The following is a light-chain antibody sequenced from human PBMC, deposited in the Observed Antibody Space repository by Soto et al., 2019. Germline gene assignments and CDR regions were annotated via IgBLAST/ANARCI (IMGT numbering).Light chain of an antibody. CDR3: LQDYSYPRT. CDR1: QAISID. Sequence: AIQMTQSPSSLSASVGDRVTITCRASQAISIDVGWYQQKPGEAPKLVIYAASRLQSGVPSRFSGSGSATDFTLTISSLQPEDSATYYCLQDYSYPRTFGQGTKVAIK. V-gene: IGKV1-6*01. J-gene: IGKJ1*01. CDR2: AAS.